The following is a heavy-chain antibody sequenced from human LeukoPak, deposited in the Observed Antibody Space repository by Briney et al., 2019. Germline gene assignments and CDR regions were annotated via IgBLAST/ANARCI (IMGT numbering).Heavy chain of an antibody. Sequence: SETLSLTCTVSGGSISSYYWSWIRQPAGKGLEWIGRIYTSGSTNYNPSLKSRVTMSVDTSKNQFSLKLSSVTAADAAVYYCARGALISYSYGPFDYWGQGALVTVSS. CDR3: ARGALISYSYGPFDY. V-gene: IGHV4-4*07. D-gene: IGHD5-18*01. CDR2: IYTSGST. J-gene: IGHJ4*02. CDR1: GGSISSYY.